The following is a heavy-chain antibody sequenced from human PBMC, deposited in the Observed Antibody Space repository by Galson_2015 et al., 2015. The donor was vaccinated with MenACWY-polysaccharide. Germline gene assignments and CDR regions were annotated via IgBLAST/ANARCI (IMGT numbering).Heavy chain of an antibody. CDR3: AKDQRWNLPDY. J-gene: IGHJ4*02. D-gene: IGHD1-7*01. Sequence: SLRLSCAASGFIFSNYWMHWVRQAPGKGLVWVSRVNTDGSVTSYADSVKGRFTISRDNAKNRLLLQMNSLSVDDTAVYYCAKDQRWNLPDYWGQGILVTVSS. CDR1: GFIFSNYW. V-gene: IGHV3-74*01. CDR2: VNTDGSVT.